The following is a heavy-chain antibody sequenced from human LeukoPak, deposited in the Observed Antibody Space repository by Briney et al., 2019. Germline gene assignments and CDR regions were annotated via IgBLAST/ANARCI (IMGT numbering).Heavy chain of an antibody. V-gene: IGHV3-30*04. D-gene: IGHD3-16*01. CDR1: GFTFSSYA. Sequence: GGSLRLSCAASGFTFSSYAMHWVRQAPGKGLEWVAVISYDGSNKYYADSVKGRFTISRDNSKNTLYLQMNSLRAEDTAVYYCARDRFIGEYFDYWGQGTLVTVSS. CDR3: ARDRFIGEYFDY. CDR2: ISYDGSNK. J-gene: IGHJ4*02.